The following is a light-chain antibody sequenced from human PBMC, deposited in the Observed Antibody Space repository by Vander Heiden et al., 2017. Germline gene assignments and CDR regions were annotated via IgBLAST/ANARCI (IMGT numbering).Light chain of an antibody. CDR2: GPS. J-gene: IGKJ2*01. CDR1: QNVGTS. V-gene: IGKV3-15*01. CDR3: QQDLKWPYT. Sequence: EIVTTQSPATLSASPGDRVTLSCWASQNVGTSLAWYQQKPAQAPRLLIYGPSTRATGVPARFSSYGSGTEFSLTINSLQSEDFAVYYCQQDLKWPYTFGQGTKMEIK.